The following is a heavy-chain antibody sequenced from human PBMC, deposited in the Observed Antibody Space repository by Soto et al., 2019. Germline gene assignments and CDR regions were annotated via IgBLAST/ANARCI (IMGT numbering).Heavy chain of an antibody. CDR3: VRPLPSGRNYGMDV. V-gene: IGHV3-53*01. D-gene: IGHD3-10*01. Sequence: PGGSLRLSCTASARSVRNNYMSWVRQAPGMGLEWVSVIYNDGTTYYADSVKGRFTISRDASKNTLSLQMDSLRAEDTAVYYCVRPLPSGRNYGMDVWGQGTTVTVSS. CDR1: ARSVRNNY. J-gene: IGHJ6*02. CDR2: IYNDGTT.